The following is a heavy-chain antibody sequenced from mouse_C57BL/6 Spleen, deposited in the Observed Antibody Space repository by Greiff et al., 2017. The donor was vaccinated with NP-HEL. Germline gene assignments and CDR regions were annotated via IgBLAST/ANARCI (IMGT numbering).Heavy chain of an antibody. CDR3: AREATVVATGDY. J-gene: IGHJ2*01. V-gene: IGHV1-43*01. D-gene: IGHD1-1*01. CDR2: INPSTGGT. Sequence: EVKLMESGPELVKPGASVKISCKASGYSFTGYYMHWVKQSSEKSLEWIGEINPSTGGTSYNQKFKGKATLTVDKSSSTAYMQLKSLTSEDSAVYYCAREATVVATGDYWGQGTTLTVSS. CDR1: GYSFTGYY.